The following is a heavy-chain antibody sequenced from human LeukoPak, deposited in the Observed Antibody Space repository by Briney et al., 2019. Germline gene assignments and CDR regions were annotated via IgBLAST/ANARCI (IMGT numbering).Heavy chain of an antibody. CDR1: GLTFSSYG. CDR3: ARDLGNSGDY. Sequence: GRSLSLSCAASGLTFSSYGMRWVRQAPGEGLEWVAVIWYDGSNKYYADSVKGRFTISRDNSKNTLYLQMNSLRAEDTAVYYCARDLGNSGDYWGQGTLVTVSS. J-gene: IGHJ4*02. D-gene: IGHD4-23*01. V-gene: IGHV3-33*01. CDR2: IWYDGSNK.